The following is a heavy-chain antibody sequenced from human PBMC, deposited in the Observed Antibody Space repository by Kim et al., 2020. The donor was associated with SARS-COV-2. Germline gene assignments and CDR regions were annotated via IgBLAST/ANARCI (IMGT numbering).Heavy chain of an antibody. V-gene: IGHV4-4*02. J-gene: IGHJ6*02. D-gene: IGHD4-17*01. CDR1: GGSISSSNW. CDR3: ARLTTVTTNPYYDYGMDV. Sequence: SETLSLTCAVSGGSISSSNWWSWVRQPPGKGLEWIGEIYHSGSTNYNPSLKSRVTISVDKSKNQFSLKLSSVTAADTAADYCARLTTVTTNPYYDYGMDVWGQEATVTVTS. CDR2: IYHSGST.